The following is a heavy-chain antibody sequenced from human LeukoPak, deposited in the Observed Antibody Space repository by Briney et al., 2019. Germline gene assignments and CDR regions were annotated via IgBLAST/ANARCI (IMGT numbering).Heavy chain of an antibody. V-gene: IGHV4-59*11. J-gene: IGHJ4*02. CDR1: GGSISSHY. CDR2: IYYHGST. CDR3: AREDAGWPDY. Sequence: SETLSLTCSVSGGSISSHYWSWIRQPPGKGLEWIGYIYYHGSTNYNPSLKSRVTISVDTYKNQFSLKLSSVTAADTAVYYCAREDAGWPDYWGQGTLVTVSS. D-gene: IGHD2-15*01.